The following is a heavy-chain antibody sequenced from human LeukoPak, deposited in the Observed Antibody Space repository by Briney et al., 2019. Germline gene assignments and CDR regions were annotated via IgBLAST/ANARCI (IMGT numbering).Heavy chain of an antibody. CDR1: GFTFSSYA. V-gene: IGHV3-64D*09. D-gene: IGHD4-23*01. CDR2: ISSNGGST. J-gene: IGHJ5*02. Sequence: QSGRSLRLSCSASGFTFSSYAMHWVRQAPGKGLEYVSAISSNGGSTYYADSVKGRFTISRDNSKNTLYLQMSSLRAEDTAVYYCVKDLGGNSPARFDPWGQGTLVTVSS. CDR3: VKDLGGNSPARFDP.